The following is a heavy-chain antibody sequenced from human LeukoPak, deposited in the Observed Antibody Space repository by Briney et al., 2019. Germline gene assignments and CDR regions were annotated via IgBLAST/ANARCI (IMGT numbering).Heavy chain of an antibody. CDR2: INSDGSWT. CDR1: GNYW. D-gene: IGHD2-8*01. CDR3: ARDWGHCSNGLCYRFDY. V-gene: IGHV3-74*01. J-gene: IGHJ4*02. Sequence: GGSLRLSCAASGNYWMHWVRQAPGKGLVWVSHINSDGSWTSYADSVKGRFTISRDNSKNTLYLQMNSLRAEDTAVYYCARDWGHCSNGLCYRFDYWGQGTLVTVSS.